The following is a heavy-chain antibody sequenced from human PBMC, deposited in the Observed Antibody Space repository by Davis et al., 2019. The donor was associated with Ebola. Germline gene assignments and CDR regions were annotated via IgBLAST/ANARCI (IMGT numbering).Heavy chain of an antibody. J-gene: IGHJ4*02. V-gene: IGHV3-30-3*01. D-gene: IGHD5-24*01. CDR3: ARDGPVIDGYAFDY. Sequence: GESLKISCAASGFTFSSYAMHWVRQAPGKGLEWVAVISYDGSNKYYADSVKGRFTISRDNSKNTLYLQMNSLRAEDTAVYYCARDGPVIDGYAFDYWGQGTLVTVSS. CDR2: ISYDGSNK. CDR1: GFTFSSYA.